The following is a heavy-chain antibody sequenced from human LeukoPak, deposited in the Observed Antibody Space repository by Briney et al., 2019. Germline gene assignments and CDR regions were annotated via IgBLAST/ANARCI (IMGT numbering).Heavy chain of an antibody. Sequence: GGSLRLSCAASGFTFSSYAMSWVRQAPGKGLEWVSAISGSGGSTYYADSVKGRFTISRDNSKNTLYLQMNSLRAEDTAVYYCAKSARLVTMVRGVIAAPDYYYYYGMDVRGQGTTVTVSS. J-gene: IGHJ6*02. V-gene: IGHV3-23*01. CDR2: ISGSGGST. CDR3: AKSARLVTMVRGVIAAPDYYYYYGMDV. CDR1: GFTFSSYA. D-gene: IGHD3-10*01.